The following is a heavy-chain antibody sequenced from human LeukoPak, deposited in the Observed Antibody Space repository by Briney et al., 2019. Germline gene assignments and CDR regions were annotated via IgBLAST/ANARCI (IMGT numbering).Heavy chain of an antibody. Sequence: PGGSLRLSCAASGFTFNSAWMTWVRQAPGKGLEWVGRIKSKTDGGTTDFPAPVKGRFAISRDDSKNTLYLQMNSLKTEDTAVYYCTTEFHYDRPSYNFPAYWGQGALVTVSS. D-gene: IGHD3-22*01. J-gene: IGHJ4*02. CDR3: TTEFHYDRPSYNFPAY. CDR1: GFTFNSAW. V-gene: IGHV3-15*01. CDR2: IKSKTDGGTT.